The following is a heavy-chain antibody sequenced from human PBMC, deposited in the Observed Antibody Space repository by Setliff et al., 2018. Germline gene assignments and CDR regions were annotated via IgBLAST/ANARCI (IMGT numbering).Heavy chain of an antibody. CDR1: GFTFSNYY. CDR2: ISSSSSTI. Sequence: NPSETLSLSCAAFGFTFSNYYMTWIRQAPGKGLEWISYISSSSSTIYYADSVKGRFTISRDNAKNSLYLQMNSLRAEDTAVYYCARDSSDWYFDLWGRGTLVTVSS. J-gene: IGHJ2*01. CDR3: ARDSSDWYFDL. D-gene: IGHD3-3*01. V-gene: IGHV3-11*04.